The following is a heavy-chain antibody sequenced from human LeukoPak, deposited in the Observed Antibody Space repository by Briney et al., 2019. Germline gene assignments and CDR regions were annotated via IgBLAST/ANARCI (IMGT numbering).Heavy chain of an antibody. CDR1: GYTFTNYT. J-gene: IGHJ4*02. D-gene: IGHD3-9*01. V-gene: IGHV7-4-1*02. CDR2: INTNTGNP. CDR3: TRGNDTTGYFTY. Sequence: ASVKISCKASGYTFTNYTKNGLRKAPGQGLEYMGWINTNTGNPTYAQGFTGRFVFSLDTSVTTTYLQINSLKAADTAVYYCTRGNDTTGYFTYWGQGTLVTVSS.